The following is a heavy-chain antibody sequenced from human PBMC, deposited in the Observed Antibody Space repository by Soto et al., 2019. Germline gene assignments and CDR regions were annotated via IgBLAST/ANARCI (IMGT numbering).Heavy chain of an antibody. Sequence: EVQLVESGGCLVKPGWSLRLSCAASSFSFTSAWMNWVRQIPGKGLEWVGRIKTNIDGGATDYSAPVKGRFTISRDDSKDTVYLQMNSLKTEDTAVYYCTTGRGGSAYVPGAYWGQGALVTVSS. V-gene: IGHV3-15*07. CDR2: IKTNIDGGAT. CDR3: TTGRGGSAYVPGAY. J-gene: IGHJ4*02. CDR1: SFSFTSAW. D-gene: IGHD5-12*01.